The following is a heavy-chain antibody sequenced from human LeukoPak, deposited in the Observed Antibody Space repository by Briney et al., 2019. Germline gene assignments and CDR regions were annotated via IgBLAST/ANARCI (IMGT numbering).Heavy chain of an antibody. CDR3: ARDLDYVHALDI. CDR1: GFTFSSYN. Sequence: GGSLRLSCAASGFTFSSYNMNWVRQAPGKGLEWVSYISSSSSNIDYADSVKGRFTISRHDAKNSLFLQMNSLRAEDTAVYYCARDLDYVHALDIWGQGTVVTVSS. CDR2: ISSSSSNI. J-gene: IGHJ3*02. V-gene: IGHV3-48*01. D-gene: IGHD4-17*01.